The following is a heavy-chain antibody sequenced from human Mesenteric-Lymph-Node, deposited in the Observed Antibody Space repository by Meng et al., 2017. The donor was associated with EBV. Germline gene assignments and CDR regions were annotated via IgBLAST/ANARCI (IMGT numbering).Heavy chain of an antibody. CDR3: ATHGSGSYSWFDP. V-gene: IGHV4-34*01. CDR2: ISHSGGT. CDR1: GGSSGGEY. J-gene: IGHJ5*02. Sequence: VRLTRCGARMSGPSEALFPPFGVHGGSSGGEYWSRNRQPPGKGVEWIGEISHSGGTTYNPSLTRRVTISVDTSKNQFSLKLSSVTAADTAVYYCATHGSGSYSWFDPWGQGTLVTVSS. D-gene: IGHD3-10*01.